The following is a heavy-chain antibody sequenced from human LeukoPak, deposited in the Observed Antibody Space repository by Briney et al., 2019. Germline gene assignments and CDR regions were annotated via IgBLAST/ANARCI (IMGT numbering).Heavy chain of an antibody. D-gene: IGHD6-6*01. J-gene: IGHJ3*02. CDR3: AQPWEYSSSSDAFDI. V-gene: IGHV3-30-3*01. CDR1: GLTFSSYA. Sequence: GGSLRLSCAASGLTFSSYAMHWVRQAPGKGLEWVAVISYDGSNKYYADSVKGRFTISRDNSKNTLYLQMNSLRAEDTAVYYCAQPWEYSSSSDAFDIWGQGTMVTVSS. CDR2: ISYDGSNK.